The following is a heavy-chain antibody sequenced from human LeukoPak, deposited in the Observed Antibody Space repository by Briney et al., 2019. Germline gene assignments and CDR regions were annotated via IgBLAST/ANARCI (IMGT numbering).Heavy chain of an antibody. CDR1: GFTFDDYA. CDR2: ISGDGGST. V-gene: IGHV3-43*02. D-gene: IGHD3-22*01. CDR3: ATPLGRGYSVHYFDY. Sequence: GGSLRLFCAASGFTFDDYAMHWVRQAPGKGLEWVSLISGDGGSTYYADSVKGRFTASRDNSKNSLYLQMNSLRTEDTALYYCATPLGRGYSVHYFDYWGQGTLVTVSS. J-gene: IGHJ4*02.